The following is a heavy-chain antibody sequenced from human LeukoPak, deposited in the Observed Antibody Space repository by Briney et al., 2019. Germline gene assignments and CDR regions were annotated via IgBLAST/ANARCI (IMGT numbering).Heavy chain of an antibody. CDR2: IYYSGST. V-gene: IGHV4-39*01. J-gene: IGHJ5*02. CDR3: ARHGPDILTGYYNRALNWFDP. CDR1: GGSISSSSYY. D-gene: IGHD3-9*01. Sequence: SETLSLTCTVSGGSISSSSYYWGWIRQPPGKGLEWIGSIYYSGSTYYNPSLKSRVTISVDTSKNQFSLKLSSVTAADTAVYYCARHGPDILTGYYNRALNWFDPWGQGTLVTVSS.